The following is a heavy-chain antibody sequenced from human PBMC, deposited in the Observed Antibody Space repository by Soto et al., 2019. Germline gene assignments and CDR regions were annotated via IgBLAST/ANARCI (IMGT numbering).Heavy chain of an antibody. D-gene: IGHD3-3*01. V-gene: IGHV3-30*03. Sequence: QVQLVESGGGVVQPGRSLRLSCVASGFTFSTYGIHWVRQAPGKGLEWVAVISYDGNNIDYADSVKGRFTISRDDSKSTLFLQMNSLRGEDTAVYYCATTLGFHWSGQHWTSPLHYWGQGTLVTVSS. CDR1: GFTFSTYG. J-gene: IGHJ4*02. CDR2: ISYDGNNI. CDR3: ATTLGFHWSGQHWTSPLHY.